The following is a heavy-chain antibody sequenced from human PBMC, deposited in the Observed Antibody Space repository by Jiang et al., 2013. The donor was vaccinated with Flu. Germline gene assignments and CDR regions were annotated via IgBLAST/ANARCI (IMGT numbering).Heavy chain of an antibody. J-gene: IGHJ4*02. CDR3: ARRGMGYY. CDR1: GDSISSSGYY. V-gene: IGHV4-39*07. CDR2: ISYSGST. Sequence: LLKPSETLSLTCTVSGDSISSSGYYWGWIRQPPGKGLEWVGTISYSGSTYYNPSLKNRVAISLDTSKNQFSLRLTSVAAADTAVYYCARRGMGYYWGQGALVTVSS. D-gene: IGHD3-22*01.